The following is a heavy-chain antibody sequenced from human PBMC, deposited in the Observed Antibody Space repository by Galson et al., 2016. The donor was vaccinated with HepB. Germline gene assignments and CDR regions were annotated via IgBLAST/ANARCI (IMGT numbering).Heavy chain of an antibody. Sequence: TLSLTCTVSGASSSRGGYYWSWIRQHPGKGLEWIGYIHNTGATYYNPSLKSRVTISVDTSKNQFSLKLSSVTAADTAVYYCVRDFHGLHGYFDYWGQGILVTVSS. D-gene: IGHD5-24*01. CDR2: IHNTGAT. CDR1: GASSSRGGYY. J-gene: IGHJ4*02. V-gene: IGHV4-31*03. CDR3: VRDFHGLHGYFDY.